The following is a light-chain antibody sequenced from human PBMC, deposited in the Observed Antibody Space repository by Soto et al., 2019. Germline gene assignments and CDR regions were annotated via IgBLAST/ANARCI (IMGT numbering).Light chain of an antibody. J-gene: IGKJ2*01. V-gene: IGKV3-20*01. CDR3: QHHEA. Sequence: EIVLTQSPGTLSLSPGERATLSCRASQSVSSSYLAWYQQKPGQAPRLLIYGASGRATGIPDRFSGSGSGTDFTLTISRLEPEDFAVYYCQHHEAFGQGTKLEIK. CDR2: GAS. CDR1: QSVSSSY.